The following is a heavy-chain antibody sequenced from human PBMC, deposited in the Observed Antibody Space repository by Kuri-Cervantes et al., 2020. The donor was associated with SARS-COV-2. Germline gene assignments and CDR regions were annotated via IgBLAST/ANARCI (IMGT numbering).Heavy chain of an antibody. CDR1: GFTFSSYW. CDR3: ARDPRYSSSWLDY. D-gene: IGHD6-6*01. V-gene: IGHV3-7*01. Sequence: GGTLSLTCAASGFTFSSYWMSWVRQAPGKGLEWVANIKQDGSEKYYVDSVKGRFTISRDNAKNSLYLQMNSLRAEDTAVYYCARDPRYSSSWLDYWGQGTLVTVSS. CDR2: IKQDGSEK. J-gene: IGHJ4*02.